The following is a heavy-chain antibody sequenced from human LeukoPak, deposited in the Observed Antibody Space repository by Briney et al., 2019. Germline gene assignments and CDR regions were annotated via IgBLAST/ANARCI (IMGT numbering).Heavy chain of an antibody. Sequence: GGSLRLSCAASGFTFSSYAMSWVRQAPGKGLEWVSSISGSGGSTYYADSVKGRFTISRDNSRNSLYLQMNSLRAEDTAVYYCAKENTVAGIHPVDDYWGQGTLVTVSS. D-gene: IGHD6-19*01. V-gene: IGHV3-23*01. CDR2: ISGSGGST. CDR3: AKENTVAGIHPVDDY. CDR1: GFTFSSYA. J-gene: IGHJ4*02.